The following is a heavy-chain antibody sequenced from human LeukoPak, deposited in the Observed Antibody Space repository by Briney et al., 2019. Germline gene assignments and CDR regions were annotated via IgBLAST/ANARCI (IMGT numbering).Heavy chain of an antibody. D-gene: IGHD6-19*01. CDR3: ARDLKRGYSSGRYPWGTGSSNDY. CDR1: GYTFTSYG. J-gene: IGHJ4*02. Sequence: ASVKVSCKASGYTFTSYGISWVRQAPGQGLEWMGWISGYNGNTNYAQQKLQGRVTMTTDTSTSTAYMELRSLRSDDTAVYYCARDLKRGYSSGRYPWGTGSSNDYWGQGTLVTVSS. V-gene: IGHV1-18*01. CDR2: ISGYNGNT.